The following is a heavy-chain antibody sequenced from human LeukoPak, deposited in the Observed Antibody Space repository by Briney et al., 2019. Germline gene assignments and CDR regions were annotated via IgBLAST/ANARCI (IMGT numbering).Heavy chain of an antibody. CDR1: GGSISSSNW. Sequence: SGTLSLTCAVSGGSISSSNWWSWVRQPPGKGLEWIGEIYHSGSTNYNPSLKSRVTISVDKSKNQFSLNLRSVTPEDTAVYYCARNLIPEQLVLNFWGQGTLVTVSS. CDR2: IYHSGST. D-gene: IGHD6-13*01. J-gene: IGHJ4*02. CDR3: ARNLIPEQLVLNF. V-gene: IGHV4-4*02.